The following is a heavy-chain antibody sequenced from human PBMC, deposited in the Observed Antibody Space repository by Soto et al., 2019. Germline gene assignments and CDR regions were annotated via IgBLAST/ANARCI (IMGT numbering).Heavy chain of an antibody. CDR1: GFSLSTSGMC. Sequence: SGPTVVNPTQTLTLTCTFSGFSLSTSGMCVSWIRQPPGKALEWLALIDWDDDKYYSTSLKTRLTISKDTSKNQVVLTMTNMDPVDTATYYCARIFRADTLAAPFDYWGQGTLVTVSS. CDR3: ARIFRADTLAAPFDY. CDR2: IDWDDDK. D-gene: IGHD6-13*01. V-gene: IGHV2-70*01. J-gene: IGHJ4*02.